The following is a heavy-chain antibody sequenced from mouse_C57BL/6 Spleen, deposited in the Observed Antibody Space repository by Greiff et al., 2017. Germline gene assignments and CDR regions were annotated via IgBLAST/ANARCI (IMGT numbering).Heavy chain of an antibody. J-gene: IGHJ2*01. Sequence: VQLQQSGPELVKPGASVKISCKASGYAFSSSWMNWVKQRPGKGLEWIGRIYPGDGDTNYNGKFKGKATLTADKSSSTAYMQLSSLTSEDSAVYFCARRNGNYVDYWGQGTTLTVSS. CDR3: ARRNGNYVDY. V-gene: IGHV1-82*01. CDR1: GYAFSSSW. D-gene: IGHD2-1*01. CDR2: IYPGDGDT.